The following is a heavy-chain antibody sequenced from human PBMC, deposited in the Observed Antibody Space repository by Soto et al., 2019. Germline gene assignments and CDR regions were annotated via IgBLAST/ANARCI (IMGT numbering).Heavy chain of an antibody. CDR3: AKFFVETGSNSGWPWSFHC. CDR1: GFTFSNYA. Sequence: EVQLLESGGGLVQPGRSLRLSCAASGFTFSNYAMSWVRQAPGQGLDWVSAISGSGGTTYYEDSVKGRFTISRDNSKNTLCLQMNSLRAEDAAVYYCAKFFVETGSNSGWPWSFHCWGQGTLVTVSS. CDR2: ISGSGGTT. D-gene: IGHD6-25*01. J-gene: IGHJ4*02. V-gene: IGHV3-23*01.